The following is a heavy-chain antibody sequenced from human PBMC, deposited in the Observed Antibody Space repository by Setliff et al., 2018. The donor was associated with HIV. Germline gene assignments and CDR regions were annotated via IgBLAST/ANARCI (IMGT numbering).Heavy chain of an antibody. D-gene: IGHD2-2*01. CDR3: ASAYCSSTGCYVRWGNGMDV. Sequence: SVKVSCKASGGTFGNYGVGWVRQAPGQGLEWVGGIVPILNIANYAQEFQGRVTITTDESTSTAYMELSSLRFEDTAMYYCASAYCSSTGCYVRWGNGMDVWGQGTTVTVS. CDR2: IVPILNIA. V-gene: IGHV1-69*10. CDR1: GGTFGNYG. J-gene: IGHJ6*02.